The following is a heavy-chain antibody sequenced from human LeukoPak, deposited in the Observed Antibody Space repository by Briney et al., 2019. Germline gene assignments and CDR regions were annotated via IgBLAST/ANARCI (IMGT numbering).Heavy chain of an antibody. D-gene: IGHD4-11*01. CDR2: IYYSGST. CDR1: GGSISSYY. V-gene: IGHV4-59*01. CDR3: AGTTVTTDY. Sequence: SETLSLTCTVSGGSISSYYWSWIRQPPGKGLEWIGYIYYSGSTNYNPSLKSRVTISVDTSKNQFSLKLSSVTAADTAVYYCAGTTVTTDYWGQGTLVTVSS. J-gene: IGHJ4*02.